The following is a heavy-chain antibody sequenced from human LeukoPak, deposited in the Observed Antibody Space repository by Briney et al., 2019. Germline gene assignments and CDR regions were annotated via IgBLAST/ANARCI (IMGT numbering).Heavy chain of an antibody. Sequence: ASVKVSCKASGYTFTSYGISWVRQAPGQGLEWMGWISAYNGNTNDAQKLQGRVTMTTDTSTSTAYMELRSLRSDDTAVYYCARDSGGSSSWYSFIRYYYYYMDVWGKGTTVTVSS. D-gene: IGHD6-13*01. V-gene: IGHV1-18*01. CDR2: ISAYNGNT. J-gene: IGHJ6*03. CDR1: GYTFTSYG. CDR3: ARDSGGSSSWYSFIRYYYYYMDV.